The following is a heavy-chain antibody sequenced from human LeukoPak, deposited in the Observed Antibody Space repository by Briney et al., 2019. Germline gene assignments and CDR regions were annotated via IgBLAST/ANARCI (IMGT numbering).Heavy chain of an antibody. CDR2: ISYDGSNK. D-gene: IGHD1-26*01. J-gene: IGHJ4*02. CDR3: ARVPKWELPFDY. Sequence: GGSLRLSCAASGFTFSSYAMHWVRQAPGKGLEWVAVISYDGSNKYYADSVKGRFTISRDNSKNTLYLQMNSLRAVDTAVYYCARVPKWELPFDYWGQGTLVTVSS. V-gene: IGHV3-30-3*01. CDR1: GFTFSSYA.